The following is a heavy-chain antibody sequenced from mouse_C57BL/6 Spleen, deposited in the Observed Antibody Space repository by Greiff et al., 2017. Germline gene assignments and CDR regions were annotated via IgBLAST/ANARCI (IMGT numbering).Heavy chain of an antibody. CDR2: INPSTGGT. J-gene: IGHJ3*01. CDR3: ASEESNPAY. V-gene: IGHV1-42*01. Sequence: EVQLQQSGPELVKPGASVKISCKASGYSFTGYYMNWVKQSPEKSLEWIGEINPSTGGTTYNQKFKAKATLTVDKSSSTAYMQLKSLTSEDSAVYYCASEESNPAYWGQGTLVTVSA. CDR1: GYSFTGYY. D-gene: IGHD2-5*01.